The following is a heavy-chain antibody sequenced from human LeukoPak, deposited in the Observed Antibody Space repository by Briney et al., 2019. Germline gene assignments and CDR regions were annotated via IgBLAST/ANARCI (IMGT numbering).Heavy chain of an antibody. CDR1: GGSFSGYY. CDR2: IDHSGST. J-gene: IGHJ4*02. D-gene: IGHD6-19*01. CDR3: ALEAVAGLKGSY. Sequence: PSETLSLTCAVYGGSFSGYYWSWIRQPPGKGLEWIGEIDHSGSTNYNPSLKSRVTISVDTSKNQFSLKLSSVTAADTAVYYCALEAVAGLKGSYWGQGALVTVSS. V-gene: IGHV4-34*01.